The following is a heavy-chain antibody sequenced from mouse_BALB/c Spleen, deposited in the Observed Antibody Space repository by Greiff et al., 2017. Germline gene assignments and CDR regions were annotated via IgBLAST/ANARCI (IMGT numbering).Heavy chain of an antibody. CDR2: ISSGGST. J-gene: IGHJ3*01. D-gene: IGHD2-10*02. V-gene: IGHV5-6-5*01. CDR3: ARGGGYGNPFAY. Sequence: EVMLVESGGGLVKPGGSLKLSCAASGFTFSSYAMSWVRQTPEKRLEWVASISSGGSTYYPDSVKGRFTISRDNARNILYLQMSSLRSEDTAMYYCARGGGYGNPFAYWGQGTLVTVSA. CDR1: GFTFSSYA.